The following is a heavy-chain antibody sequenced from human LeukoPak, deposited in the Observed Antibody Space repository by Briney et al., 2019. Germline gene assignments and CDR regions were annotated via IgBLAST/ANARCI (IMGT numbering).Heavy chain of an antibody. CDR2: ITWNGDST. V-gene: IGHV3-43*01. CDR3: AKDKWLRGYYYYYMDV. Sequence: GGSLRLSCAASGFTFDDYNMHWVRQAPGKGLEWVSLITWNGDSTYYADSVEGRFTISRDNSKNSLYLQMNSLRTEDTALYYCAKDKWLRGYYYYYMDVWGKGTTVTVSS. J-gene: IGHJ6*03. D-gene: IGHD5-12*01. CDR1: GFTFDDYN.